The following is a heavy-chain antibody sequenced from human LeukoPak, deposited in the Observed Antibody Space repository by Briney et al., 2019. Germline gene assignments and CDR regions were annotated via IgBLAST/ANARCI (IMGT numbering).Heavy chain of an antibody. Sequence: GSLRLSCAASGSTFSSYGMTWVRQAPGKGLEWIGEINHSGSTNYNPSLKSRVTISVDTSKNQFSLKLSSVTAADTAVYYCARDSRVNWFEFDPWGQGTLVTVSS. V-gene: IGHV4-34*01. D-gene: IGHD3-9*01. CDR2: INHSGST. J-gene: IGHJ5*02. CDR3: ARDSRVNWFEFDP. CDR1: GSTFSSYG.